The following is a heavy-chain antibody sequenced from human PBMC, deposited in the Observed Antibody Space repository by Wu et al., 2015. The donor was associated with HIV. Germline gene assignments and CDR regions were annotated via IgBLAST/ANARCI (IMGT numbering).Heavy chain of an antibody. J-gene: IGHJ6*02. V-gene: IGHV1-69*05. CDR2: INPLFGTT. Sequence: QVQLVQFGAEVKKPGSSVKVTCKASGDSFTSYAISWVRQAPGQGLEWMGGINPLFGTTKHGQKFQDRVRFTTDESKTTVYMELSSLRSEDTAVYYCARNTDSVATSLYSLGVWGQGTTVTVSS. D-gene: IGHD5-12*01. CDR3: ARNTDSVATSLYSLGV. CDR1: GDSFTSYA.